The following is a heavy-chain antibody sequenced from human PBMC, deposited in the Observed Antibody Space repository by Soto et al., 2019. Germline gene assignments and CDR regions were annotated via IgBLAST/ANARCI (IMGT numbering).Heavy chain of an antibody. V-gene: IGHV1-69*13. CDR1: GGTFSSYA. CDR3: ARDNFRAVSSGYYYIYGSYFDY. CDR2: IIPIFGTA. Sequence: EASVKVSCKASGGTFSSYAISWVRQAPGQGLEWMGGIIPIFGTANYAQKFQGRVTITADESTSTAYMELSSLRSEDTAVYYCARDNFRAVSSGYYYIYGSYFDYWGQGTLVTVSS. J-gene: IGHJ4*02. D-gene: IGHD3-22*01.